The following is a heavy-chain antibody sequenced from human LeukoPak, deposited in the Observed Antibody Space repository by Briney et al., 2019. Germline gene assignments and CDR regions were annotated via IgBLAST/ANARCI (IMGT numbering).Heavy chain of an antibody. D-gene: IGHD6-19*01. Sequence: SQTPSLTCTVPGGSISSYDWTLILYAPGKGLEWIGYIYYSGSTNYNPSLKSRVTISVDTSKNQFSLNLSSVTAADTAVYYCARHLSVAATGIDHWGQGTLVTVSS. CDR3: ARHLSVAATGIDH. J-gene: IGHJ4*02. V-gene: IGHV4-59*08. CDR2: IYYSGST. CDR1: GGSISSYD.